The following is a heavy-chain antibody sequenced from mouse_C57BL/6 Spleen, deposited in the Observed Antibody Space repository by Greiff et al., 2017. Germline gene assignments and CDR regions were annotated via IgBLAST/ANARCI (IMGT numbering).Heavy chain of an antibody. CDR1: GYTFTSYG. Sequence: QVQLKESGAELARPGASVKLSCKASGYTFTSYGISWVKQRTGQGLEWIGEIYPRSGNTYYNEKFKGKATLTADKSSSTAYMELRSLTSEDSAVYFSARSQLTGGGFYAMDYWGQGTSVTVSS. V-gene: IGHV1-81*01. CDR2: IYPRSGNT. D-gene: IGHD4-1*01. J-gene: IGHJ4*01. CDR3: ARSQLTGGGFYAMDY.